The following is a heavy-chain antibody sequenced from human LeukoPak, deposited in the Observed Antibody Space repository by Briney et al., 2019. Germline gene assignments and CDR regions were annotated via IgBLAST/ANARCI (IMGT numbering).Heavy chain of an antibody. D-gene: IGHD3-10*01. J-gene: IGHJ4*02. V-gene: IGHV3-23*01. CDR3: AKCYDYYGSGSYGDY. Sequence: PWGSLRLSCAASGFTFSSYAMSWVRQAPGKGLEWVSAISGSGGSTYYADSVKGRFTISRDNSKNTLYLQMNSLRTEDTAVYYCAKCYDYYGSGSYGDYWGQGTLVTVSS. CDR2: ISGSGGST. CDR1: GFTFSSYA.